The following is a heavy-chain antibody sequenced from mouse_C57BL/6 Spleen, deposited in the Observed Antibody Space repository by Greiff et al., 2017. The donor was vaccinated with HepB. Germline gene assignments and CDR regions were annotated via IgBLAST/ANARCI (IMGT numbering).Heavy chain of an antibody. V-gene: IGHV1-66*01. CDR1: GYSFTSYY. CDR3: ARGDYGNFAY. D-gene: IGHD2-1*01. J-gene: IGHJ3*01. Sequence: VQLQQSGPELVKPGASVKISCKASGYSFTSYYIHWVKQRPGQGLEWIGWIYPGSGNTKYNEKFKGKATLTADTSSSTAYMQLSSLTSEDSSVYYCARGDYGNFAYWGHSTLVTVSA. CDR2: IYPGSGNT.